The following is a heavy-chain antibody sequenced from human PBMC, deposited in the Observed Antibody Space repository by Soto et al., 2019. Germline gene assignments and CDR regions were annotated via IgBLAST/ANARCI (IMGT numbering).Heavy chain of an antibody. CDR1: GGSFSGYY. D-gene: IGHD4-17*01. Sequence: QVQLQQRGAGLLKPSETLSLTCAVSGGSFSGYYWTWIRQPPGKGLEWIGEVNQSGSTSYNPSLKSRVTISVDTSKNQFSLKLSSVTAADTAVYYCARDRRRVTTSWFDPWGQGTLVTVSS. V-gene: IGHV4-34*02. CDR2: VNQSGST. CDR3: ARDRRRVTTSWFDP. J-gene: IGHJ5*02.